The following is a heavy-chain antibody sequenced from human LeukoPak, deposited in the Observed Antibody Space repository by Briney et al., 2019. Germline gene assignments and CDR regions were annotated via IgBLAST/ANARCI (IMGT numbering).Heavy chain of an antibody. D-gene: IGHD1-26*01. V-gene: IGHV3-43D*03. J-gene: IGHJ4*02. CDR2: ISWDGGST. Sequence: GGSLRLSCAASGFTFDDYAMHWVRQAPGKGLEWVSLISWDGGSTYYADSVKGRFTISRDNSKNSLYLQMNSLRAEDTALYYCAKDKFPASHSGSAYYFDYWGQGTLVTVSS. CDR1: GFTFDDYA. CDR3: AKDKFPASHSGSAYYFDY.